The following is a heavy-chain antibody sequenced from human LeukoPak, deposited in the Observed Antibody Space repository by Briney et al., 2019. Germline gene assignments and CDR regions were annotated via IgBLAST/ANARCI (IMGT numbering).Heavy chain of an antibody. V-gene: IGHV4-39*07. Sequence: SETLSLTCTVSGGSISRGHYFWGWIRQPPGQELEWIGSIYSGGGTHYNPSLNSRLTISVDTSRNQFSLNLRSVTAADTAVYFCVRDGGNWDVDYWGQGTLVTVSS. J-gene: IGHJ4*02. CDR2: IYSGGGT. CDR1: GGSISRGHYF. D-gene: IGHD3-16*01. CDR3: VRDGGNWDVDY.